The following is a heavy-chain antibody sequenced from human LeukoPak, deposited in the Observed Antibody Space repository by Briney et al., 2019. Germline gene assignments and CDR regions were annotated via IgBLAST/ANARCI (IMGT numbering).Heavy chain of an antibody. CDR1: GFTFSDYY. D-gene: IGHD3-22*01. Sequence: GGSLRLSCAASGFTFSDYYMSWIRQAPGKGLEWVSYISSSGSTIYYADSVKGRFTISRDNAKNSLYLQMNSLRAEDTAVYYCARDLLSCYDSSGYYDYWGQGTLVTVSS. CDR3: ARDLLSCYDSSGYYDY. CDR2: ISSSGSTI. V-gene: IGHV3-11*01. J-gene: IGHJ4*02.